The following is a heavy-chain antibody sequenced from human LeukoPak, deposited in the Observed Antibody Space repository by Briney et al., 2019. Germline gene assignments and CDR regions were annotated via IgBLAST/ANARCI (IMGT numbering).Heavy chain of an antibody. CDR1: GYTFTSYD. J-gene: IGHJ5*02. D-gene: IGHD3-22*01. Sequence: ASVKVSCKASGYTFTSYDINWVRQATGQGLEWMGWMSPNSGNTGYAQKFQGRVTMTRNTSISTAYMELSSLRSEDTAVYYCARASRYYDSSGYYIPGWFDPWGQGTLVTVSS. V-gene: IGHV1-8*01. CDR2: MSPNSGNT. CDR3: ARASRYYDSSGYYIPGWFDP.